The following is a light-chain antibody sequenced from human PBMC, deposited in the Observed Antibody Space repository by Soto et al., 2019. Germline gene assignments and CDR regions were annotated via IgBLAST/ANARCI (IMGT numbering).Light chain of an antibody. CDR1: QGISNS. CDR2: AAS. CDR3: QKYGSFPFT. V-gene: IGKV1-27*01. J-gene: IGKJ3*01. Sequence: DIKMTQSPSSLSASVGDRVTITCRASQGISNSLAWYQQKPGKVPKLLIYAASTLQSGVPYRFSGSGSGTDFTLTISRLQPEDVATYYCQKYGSFPFTFGPGTKVDIK.